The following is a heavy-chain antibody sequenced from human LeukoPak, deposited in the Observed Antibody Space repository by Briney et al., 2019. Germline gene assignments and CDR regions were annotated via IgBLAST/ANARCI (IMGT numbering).Heavy chain of an antibody. V-gene: IGHV4-59*08. J-gene: IGHJ3*02. CDR3: ASHTYYYDSSGPLDAFDI. D-gene: IGHD3-22*01. CDR1: GGSMSNYY. Sequence: SETLSLTCTVSGGSMSNYYWSWIRQPPGKGLEWIGFIYYSGSTNQNPSLRSRVTISVDTSKNQFSLKLSSVTAADTAVYYCASHTYYYDSSGPLDAFDIWGQGTMVTVSS. CDR2: IYYSGST.